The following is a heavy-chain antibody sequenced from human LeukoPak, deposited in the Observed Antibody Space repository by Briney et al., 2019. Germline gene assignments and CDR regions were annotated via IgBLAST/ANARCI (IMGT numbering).Heavy chain of an antibody. CDR2: IKHDGSEK. J-gene: IGHJ6*02. CDR3: ARAMDV. Sequence: GSLRLSCAASGFTFNNYGMHWVRQAPGKGLEWVANIKHDGSEKYYVDSVKGRFTISRDNAKNSLYLQMNSLRAEDTAVYYCARAMDVWGQGTTVTVSS. CDR1: GFTFNNYG. V-gene: IGHV3-7*01.